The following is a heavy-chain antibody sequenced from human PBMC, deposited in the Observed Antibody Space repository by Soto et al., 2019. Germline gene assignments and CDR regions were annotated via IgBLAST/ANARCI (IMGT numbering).Heavy chain of an antibody. J-gene: IGHJ3*02. CDR1: GGSVSSNSAA. D-gene: IGHD4-17*01. CDR3: GRDEATVAYAAFDI. Sequence: SQTLSLTCAISGGSVSSNSAAWNWIRQSPSRGLEWLGRTYYRSKWYNDYAVSVKSRITINPDTSKNQFSLQLNSVTPEDTAVYYCGRDEATVAYAAFDIWGQGTLVTVSS. V-gene: IGHV6-1*01. CDR2: TYYRSKWYN.